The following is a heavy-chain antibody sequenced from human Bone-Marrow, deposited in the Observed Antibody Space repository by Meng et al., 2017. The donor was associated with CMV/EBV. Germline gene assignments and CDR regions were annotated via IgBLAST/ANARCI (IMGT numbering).Heavy chain of an antibody. CDR1: GFTVSSNY. CDR3: ARDNDWGPDY. D-gene: IGHD3-9*01. Sequence: GESLKISCATSGFTVSSNYMSWVRQAPGKGLEWVSVIYSGGSTYYADSVKGRFTISRDNSKNTLYLQMNSLRAEDTAVYYCARDNDWGPDYWGQGTLVTVSS. J-gene: IGHJ4*02. V-gene: IGHV3-53*01. CDR2: IYSGGST.